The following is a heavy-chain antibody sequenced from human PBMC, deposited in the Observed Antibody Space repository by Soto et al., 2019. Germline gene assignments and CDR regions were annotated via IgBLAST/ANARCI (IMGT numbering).Heavy chain of an antibody. CDR2: INVYNGNT. V-gene: IGHV1-18*01. CDR3: ARGVGSGIYYNQYNWFDP. Sequence: QVQLVQSGGEVKKPGASVKVSCKASGYTFTTYGISWVRQAPGQGLEWMGWINVYNGNTKYAQRLQGRVTMTRDTPTSTAYMELRSLISDDTAVYYCARGVGSGIYYNQYNWFDPWGQGTLVTVSS. CDR1: GYTFTTYG. D-gene: IGHD3-10*01. J-gene: IGHJ5*02.